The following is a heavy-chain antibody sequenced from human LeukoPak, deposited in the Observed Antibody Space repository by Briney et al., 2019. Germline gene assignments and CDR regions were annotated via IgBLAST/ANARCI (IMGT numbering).Heavy chain of an antibody. D-gene: IGHD4-23*01. CDR2: ISYDGSNK. V-gene: IGHV3-30*04. CDR3: ARGKGGSLDYGGNDPDYFDY. CDR1: GFTFSSYA. J-gene: IGHJ4*02. Sequence: GGSLRLSCAASGFTFSSYAMHWVRQAPGKGLEWVAVISYDGSNKYYADSVKGRFTISRDNSKNTLYLQMNSLRAEDTAVYYCARGKGGSLDYGGNDPDYFDYWGQGSLVTVSS.